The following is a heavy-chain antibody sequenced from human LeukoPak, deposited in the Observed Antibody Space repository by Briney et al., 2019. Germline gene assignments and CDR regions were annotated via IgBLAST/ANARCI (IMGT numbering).Heavy chain of an antibody. D-gene: IGHD5-24*01. J-gene: IGHJ4*02. V-gene: IGHV3-23*01. CDR3: AKDDAWLQYNY. Sequence: GGSLRLSCAASGFTLSSHGMNWVRQAPGKGLEWVSGISGSGDTTYYTDSVKGRFTISRDNSKNTLYLQMNSLRVEDTAVFYCAKDDAWLQYNYWGQGTLVTVSS. CDR2: ISGSGDTT. CDR1: GFTLSSHG.